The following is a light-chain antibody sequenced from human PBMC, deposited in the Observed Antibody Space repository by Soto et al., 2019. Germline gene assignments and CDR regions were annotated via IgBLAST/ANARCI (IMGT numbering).Light chain of an antibody. CDR1: QSVASN. Sequence: EIVMTQSPATLSVSPGDGATLSCRASQSVASNVAWYQQKPGQGPRLLIHGASTRAVGVPARFSGSGSGTDFTLTISSLQSEVFAVSSCQKYHNWPPQYTFGQGTKLQIK. CDR3: QKYHNWPPQYT. V-gene: IGKV3-15*01. CDR2: GAS. J-gene: IGKJ2*01.